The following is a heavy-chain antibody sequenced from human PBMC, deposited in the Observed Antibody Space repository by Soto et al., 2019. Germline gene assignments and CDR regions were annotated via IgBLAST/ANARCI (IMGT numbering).Heavy chain of an antibody. D-gene: IGHD3-22*01. CDR1: GYTFTSYG. CDR3: ALAEYYYDSSGYYYVPNLDY. V-gene: IGHV1-18*01. Sequence: ASVKVSCKASGYTFTSYGISWVRQAPGQGLEWMGWISAYNGNTNYAQKLQGRVTMTTDTSTSTAYMELRSLRSDDTAVYYCALAEYYYDSSGYYYVPNLDYWGQGTLVTVSS. CDR2: ISAYNGNT. J-gene: IGHJ4*02.